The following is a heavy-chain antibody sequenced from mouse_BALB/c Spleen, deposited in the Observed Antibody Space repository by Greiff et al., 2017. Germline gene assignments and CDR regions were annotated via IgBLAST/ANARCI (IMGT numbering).Heavy chain of an antibody. CDR2: ISSGSSTI. J-gene: IGHJ1*01. Sequence: EVMLVESGGGLVQPGGSRKLSCAASGFTFSSFGMHWVRQAPEKGLEWVAYISSGSSTIYYADTVKGRFTISRDNPKNTLFLQMTSLRSEDTAMYYCARGDYYGNYGDWYFDVWGAGTTVTVSS. CDR1: GFTFSSFG. V-gene: IGHV5-17*02. D-gene: IGHD2-1*01. CDR3: ARGDYYGNYGDWYFDV.